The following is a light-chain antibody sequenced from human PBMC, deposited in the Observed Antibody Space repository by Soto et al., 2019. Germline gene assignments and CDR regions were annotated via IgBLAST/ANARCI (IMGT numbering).Light chain of an antibody. CDR3: SSYTPSSTYV. J-gene: IGLJ1*01. V-gene: IGLV2-14*01. Sequence: QSVLTQPASVSGSPGQSITISCTGTSSDIGRYDYVSWHQQHPGKAPKLIIHGVTHRPSGVSIRFAGSKSANTASLTISGLQAEDEAYYSGSSYTPSSTYVFGRGTKVTVL. CDR1: SSDIGRYDY. CDR2: GVT.